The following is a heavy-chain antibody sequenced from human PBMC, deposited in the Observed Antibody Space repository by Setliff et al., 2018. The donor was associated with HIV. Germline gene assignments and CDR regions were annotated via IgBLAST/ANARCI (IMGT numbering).Heavy chain of an antibody. V-gene: IGHV3-48*01. CDR1: GFVVSSNH. CDR3: VKPYAGYYYDGSVNDDY. D-gene: IGHD3-22*01. CDR2: ITSTGSTI. Sequence: PGGSLRLSCAASGFVVSSNHMSWVRQAPGKGLEWISYITSTGSTIFYADSVKGRFIISRDTSKNTLYLQMSSLRVEDTALYYCVKPYAGYYYDGSVNDDYWGQGTLVTVSS. J-gene: IGHJ4*02.